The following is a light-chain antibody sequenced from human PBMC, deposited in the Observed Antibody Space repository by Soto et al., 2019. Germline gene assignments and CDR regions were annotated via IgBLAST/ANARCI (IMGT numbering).Light chain of an antibody. J-gene: IGLJ2*01. CDR1: SSNIGSNY. Sequence: QAVLTQPPSASGTPGQRVTISRSGSSSNIGSNYVFWYQHLPGTAPKLLIYRNNQRPSGVPDRFSGSKSGTSASLAISGLRSEDEADYYCAAWDDSLSGRVFGGGTKVTVL. CDR2: RNN. CDR3: AAWDDSLSGRV. V-gene: IGLV1-47*01.